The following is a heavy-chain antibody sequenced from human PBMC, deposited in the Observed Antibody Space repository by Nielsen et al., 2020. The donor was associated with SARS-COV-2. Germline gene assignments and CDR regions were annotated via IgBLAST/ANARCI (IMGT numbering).Heavy chain of an antibody. CDR2: INSDGSST. CDR1: GFTFSSYW. D-gene: IGHD1-7*01. V-gene: IGHV3-74*01. Sequence: GESLKISCAASGFTFSSYWMHWVRQAPGKGLVWVSRINSDGSSTSYADSVKGRFTIPRDNAKNTLYLQMNSLRAEDTAVYYCARDLSYNWNYGFFGGYYYCGMDVWGQGTTVTVSS. J-gene: IGHJ6*02. CDR3: ARDLSYNWNYGFFGGYYYCGMDV.